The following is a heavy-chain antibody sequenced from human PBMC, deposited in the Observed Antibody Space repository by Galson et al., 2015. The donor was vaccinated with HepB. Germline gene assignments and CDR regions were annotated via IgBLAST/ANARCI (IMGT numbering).Heavy chain of an antibody. CDR3: AGAPNWDFFEY. CDR1: GGSVYSGSYY. CDR2: IYYGGRT. V-gene: IGHV4-61*01. J-gene: IGHJ4*02. D-gene: IGHD1-1*01. Sequence: SETLSLTCTVSGGSVYSGSYYWSWIRQPPGKGLEWLGYIYYGGRTNYNPSLKSRLTMSVDTSKNQFSLKLGSVTAADTAVYYCAGAPNWDFFEYWGQGALVTVSS.